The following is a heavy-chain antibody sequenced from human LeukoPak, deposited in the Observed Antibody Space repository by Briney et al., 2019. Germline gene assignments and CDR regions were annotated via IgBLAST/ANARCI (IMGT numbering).Heavy chain of an antibody. J-gene: IGHJ4*02. CDR2: ISSSSSYI. CDR3: ARERDRLAVAGSEFDY. CDR1: GFTFSSYS. Sequence: GGSLRLSCAASGFTFSSYSMNWVRRAPGKGLEWVSSISSSSSYIYYADSVKGRFAISRDNAKNSLYLQMNSLRAEDTAVYYCARERDRLAVAGSEFDYWGQGTLVTVSS. V-gene: IGHV3-21*01. D-gene: IGHD6-19*01.